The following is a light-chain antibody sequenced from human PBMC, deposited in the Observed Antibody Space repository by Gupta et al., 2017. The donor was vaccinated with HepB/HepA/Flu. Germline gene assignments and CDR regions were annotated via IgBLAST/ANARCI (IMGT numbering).Light chain of an antibody. V-gene: IGKV2-28*01. CDR2: LAT. J-gene: IGKJ3*01. Sequence: DIVMTQSPLSLPVTPGEPASISCRSSQSLLHSNEHNYLDWYLQRPGQSPQLLIYLATNRASGVPARFSGSGSGTDFTLKMIRVEAEDVGVYYCRQALQTHSFGPGTKVEI. CDR1: QSLLHSNEHNY. CDR3: RQALQTHS.